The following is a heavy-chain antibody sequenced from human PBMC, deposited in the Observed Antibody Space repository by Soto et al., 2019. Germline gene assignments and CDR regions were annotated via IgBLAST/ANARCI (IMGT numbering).Heavy chain of an antibody. CDR3: ARVTCSGGSCYSRVLDY. CDR2: ISYDGSNK. V-gene: IGHV3-30-3*01. D-gene: IGHD2-15*01. J-gene: IGHJ4*02. Sequence: VQLVESGGGVVQPGRSLRLSCAASGFTFSSYAMHWVRQAPGKGLRWVAVISYDGSNKYYADSVKGRFTISRDNSKNTLYLQMNSLRAEDTAVYYCARVTCSGGSCYSRVLDYWGQGTLVTVSS. CDR1: GFTFSSYA.